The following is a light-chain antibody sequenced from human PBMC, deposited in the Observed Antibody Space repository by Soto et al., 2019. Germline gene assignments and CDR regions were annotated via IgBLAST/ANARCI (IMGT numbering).Light chain of an antibody. CDR2: WAS. Sequence: DIVMTQSPDSLAVSLGERATINCESSQRVLYSSNNKNYLAWYKQRPGQPPNLLIYWASTRESGVPDRFSGSGYATDFTLTISSLQAEDVAVYYCQQYYSTPLTFGGGTKGDIK. J-gene: IGKJ4*01. V-gene: IGKV4-1*01. CDR1: QRVLYSSNNKNY. CDR3: QQYYSTPLT.